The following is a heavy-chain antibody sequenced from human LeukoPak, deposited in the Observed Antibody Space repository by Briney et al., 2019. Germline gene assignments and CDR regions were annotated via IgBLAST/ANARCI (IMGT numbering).Heavy chain of an antibody. D-gene: IGHD6-13*01. CDR2: IIPISGTT. V-gene: IGHV1-69*05. CDR1: GVSFRDYT. Sequence: RASVKVSCKAYGVSFRDYTINWVRQAPGQGLEWMGAIIPISGTTNYAQRLQGRVTLTMDDSATTAFMEMSSLRSEDTAVYYCASRFTARQLVPADYYHMDVWGKGTTVFVSS. J-gene: IGHJ6*03. CDR3: ASRFTARQLVPADYYHMDV.